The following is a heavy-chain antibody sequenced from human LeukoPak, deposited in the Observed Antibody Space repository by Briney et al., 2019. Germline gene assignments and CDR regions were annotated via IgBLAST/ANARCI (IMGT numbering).Heavy chain of an antibody. J-gene: IGHJ3*02. CDR2: IRSDGDD. CDR1: GFTFSSDS. V-gene: IGHV3-48*02. CDR3: VRDVQWAFDM. D-gene: IGHD6-19*01. Sequence: GGSLRLSCAASGFTFSSDSMNWVRQAPGKGLEWISNIRSDGDDFYADTVKGRFTISRDNAQNSLYLQKNSLKEEDTAVYYCVRDVQWAFDMGGQGTMVTVSS.